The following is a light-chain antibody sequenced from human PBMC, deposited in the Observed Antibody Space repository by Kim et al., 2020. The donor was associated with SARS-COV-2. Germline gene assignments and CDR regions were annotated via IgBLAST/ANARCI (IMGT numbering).Light chain of an antibody. V-gene: IGKV1-6*01. CDR2: SAS. J-gene: IGKJ1*01. CDR3: VQDYSYSWT. Sequence: AIQMTQSPPSLSASVGDRVTITCRASQAIGYDLAWYQHKAGNAPKLLISSASNLRRGIPSRFSGSGSATEFTLTISSLQPEDVATYYCVQDYSYSWTFGQGTKVDIK. CDR1: QAIGYD.